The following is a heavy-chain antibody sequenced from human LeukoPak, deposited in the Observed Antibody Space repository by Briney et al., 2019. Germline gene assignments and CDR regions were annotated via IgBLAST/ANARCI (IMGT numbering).Heavy chain of an antibody. CDR1: GGSLSGYY. D-gene: IGHD2-2*01. CDR3: ARVPVVVPAAMERWFDP. J-gene: IGHJ5*02. Sequence: PSETLSLTCAVYGGSLSGYYWSWIRQPPGKGLEWIGEINHSGSTNYNPSLKSRVTISVDTSKNQFSLKLSSVTAADTAVYYCARVPVVVPAAMERWFDPWGQGTLVTVSS. CDR2: INHSGST. V-gene: IGHV4-34*01.